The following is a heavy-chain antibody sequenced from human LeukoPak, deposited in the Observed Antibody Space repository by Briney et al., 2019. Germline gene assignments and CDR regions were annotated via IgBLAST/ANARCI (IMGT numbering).Heavy chain of an antibody. D-gene: IGHD1-26*01. Sequence: QPGGSLRLSCAASGFTFSSSAMSWVRQAPGKGLEWVSAIGGGGGGTYYADSVKGRFTISRDSSKNTLYLEMNSLGAEDTAVYYCAKRSPYYFHYWGQGTLVTVSS. CDR2: IGGGGGGT. J-gene: IGHJ4*02. CDR3: AKRSPYYFHY. V-gene: IGHV3-23*01. CDR1: GFTFSSSA.